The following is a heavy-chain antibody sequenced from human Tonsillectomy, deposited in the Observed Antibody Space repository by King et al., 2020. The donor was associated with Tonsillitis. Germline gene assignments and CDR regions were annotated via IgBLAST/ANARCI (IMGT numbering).Heavy chain of an antibody. CDR2: IRSKAYGGTT. V-gene: IGHV3-49*03. J-gene: IGHJ4*02. CDR3: TRVRPYYDFWSGPPLDY. Sequence: VQLVESGGGLEQPGRSLRLSCATSGFTFGDYPMSWIRQAPGKGLEWISFIRSKAYGGTTEYAGSVKGRFTISRDDSNSIAYLQMNSLITEYTGVYYCTRVRPYYDFWSGPPLDYWGQGTLVTVSS. D-gene: IGHD3-3*01. CDR1: GFTFGDYP.